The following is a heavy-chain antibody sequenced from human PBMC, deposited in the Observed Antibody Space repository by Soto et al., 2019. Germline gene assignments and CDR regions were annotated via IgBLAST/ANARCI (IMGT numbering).Heavy chain of an antibody. CDR3: VRAAGYSGNDYVYYYGMDV. V-gene: IGHV3-33*01. CDR1: GFTFSSYG. D-gene: IGHD5-12*01. J-gene: IGHJ6*02. CDR2: VWYDGGNK. Sequence: QVQLVESGGGVVQPGRSLRLSCAASGFTFSSYGMHCVRQAPGKGLEWVALVWYDGGNKYYADSVQGRFTISRDNSKNTLYLQMNSLRDEDTAVYYCVRAAGYSGNDYVYYYGMDVWGQGTTVTVSS.